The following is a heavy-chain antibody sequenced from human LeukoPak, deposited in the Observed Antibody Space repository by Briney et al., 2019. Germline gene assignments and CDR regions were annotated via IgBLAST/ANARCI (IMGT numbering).Heavy chain of an antibody. CDR3: ASQEYGDYPLFDY. CDR1: GGSISSSSYY. J-gene: IGHJ4*02. V-gene: IGHV4-39*07. CDR2: IYYSGST. D-gene: IGHD4-17*01. Sequence: SETLSLTCTVSGGSISSSSYYWGWIRQPPGKGLEWIGSIYYSGSTYYNPSLKSRVTISVDTSKNQFSLKLSSVTAADTAVYYCASQEYGDYPLFDYWGQGTLVTVSS.